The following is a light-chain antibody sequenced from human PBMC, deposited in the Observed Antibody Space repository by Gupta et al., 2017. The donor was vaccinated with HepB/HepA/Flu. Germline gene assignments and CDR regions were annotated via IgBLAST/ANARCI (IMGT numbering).Light chain of an antibody. CDR2: AAS. CDR3: QQSYSTLMCS. V-gene: IGKV1-39*01. Sequence: DIQMTQSPSSLSASVGDRVTITCRASQSISSYLNWYQQKQGKAPKLLIYAASSLKSGVPSRLSGSGSGTDLTLTISSLQPEDFETYYCQQSYSTLMCSFGQGTKLEIK. CDR1: QSISSY. J-gene: IGKJ2*04.